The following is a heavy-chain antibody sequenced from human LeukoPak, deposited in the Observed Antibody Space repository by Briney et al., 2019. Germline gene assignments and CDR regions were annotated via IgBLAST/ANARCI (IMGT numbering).Heavy chain of an antibody. J-gene: IGHJ4*02. V-gene: IGHV2-5*02. D-gene: IGHD3-3*01. CDR1: GFSLSSTGAG. Sequence: SGPYAGEPTETLTLTCNFSGFSLSSTGAGVGWIRQPPGKALEWLALIYWDDDKRYSPSLKSKLSIIKDTSKNQVVLTKIKTDPVDTATYYCAHFKLTIFDSWGQGNLVTVSS. CDR3: AHFKLTIFDS. CDR2: IYWDDDK.